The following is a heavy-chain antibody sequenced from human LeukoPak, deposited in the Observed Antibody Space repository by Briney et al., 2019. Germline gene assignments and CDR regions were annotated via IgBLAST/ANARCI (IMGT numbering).Heavy chain of an antibody. CDR3: AELGITMIGGV. CDR1: GFTFSSYD. J-gene: IGHJ6*04. Sequence: GGSLRLSCAASGFTFSSYDMTWVRQAPGKGLEWVSYISSSGSTIYYADSVKGRFTISRDNAKNSLYLQMNSLRAEDTAVYYCAELGITMIGGVWGKGTTVTISS. D-gene: IGHD3-10*02. V-gene: IGHV3-48*03. CDR2: ISSSGSTI.